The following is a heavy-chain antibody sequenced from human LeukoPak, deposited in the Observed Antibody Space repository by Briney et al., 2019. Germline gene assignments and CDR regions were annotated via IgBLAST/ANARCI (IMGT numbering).Heavy chain of an antibody. CDR3: ARITGTSTPFDY. CDR1: GGSIGSYS. D-gene: IGHD1/OR15-1a*01. Sequence: PSETLSLTCTVSGGSIGSYSWNWIRQPPGKGLEWIGYVYYSGSTNYNPSLKSRVTMSVDTSKNQFSLKLSSVTAADTAVYYCARITGTSTPFDYWGQGTLVTVSS. CDR2: VYYSGST. V-gene: IGHV4-59*01. J-gene: IGHJ4*02.